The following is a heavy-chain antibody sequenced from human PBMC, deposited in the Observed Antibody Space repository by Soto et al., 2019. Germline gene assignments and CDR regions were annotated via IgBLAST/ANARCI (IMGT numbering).Heavy chain of an antibody. D-gene: IGHD6-13*01. CDR3: AKSPLYSRTWSSDY. CDR1: GFTFSSYA. CDR2: ISGSGGST. J-gene: IGHJ4*02. V-gene: IGHV3-23*01. Sequence: GGSLRLSCAASGFTFSSYAMSWVRQAPGKGLEWVSAISGSGGSTYYADSVKGRFTISRDNSKNTLYLQMNSLRAEDTAVYYCAKSPLYSRTWSSDYWGQGPLVTLSS.